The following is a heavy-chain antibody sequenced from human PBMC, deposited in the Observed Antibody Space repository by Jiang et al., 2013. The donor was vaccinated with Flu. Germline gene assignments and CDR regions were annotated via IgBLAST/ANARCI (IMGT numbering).Heavy chain of an antibody. D-gene: IGHD6-6*01. Sequence: SLKSRVTMSVDTSKNQFSLKLSSVTAADTAVYYCARGPLRAARSYWFDPWGQGTLVTVSS. J-gene: IGHJ5*02. CDR3: ARGPLRAARSYWFDP. V-gene: IGHV4-4*06.